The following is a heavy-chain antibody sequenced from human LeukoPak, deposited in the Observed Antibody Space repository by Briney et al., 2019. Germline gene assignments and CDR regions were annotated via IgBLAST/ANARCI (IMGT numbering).Heavy chain of an antibody. D-gene: IGHD3-10*01. Sequence: GRSLRLSCAGSGFGLGSYNMYWIRQAPGKGLEWVTLISFNGNDKKYADSVKGRFTVSRDNSRNTVFLQMNSLRPEDTGLYYCARVYGSEIDYWRQGTQVIVSS. CDR1: GFGLGSYN. V-gene: IGHV3-30*04. CDR3: ARVYGSEIDY. J-gene: IGHJ4*02. CDR2: ISFNGNDK.